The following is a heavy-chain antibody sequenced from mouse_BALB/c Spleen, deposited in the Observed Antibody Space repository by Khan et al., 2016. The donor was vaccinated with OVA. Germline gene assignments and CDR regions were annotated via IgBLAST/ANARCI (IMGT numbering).Heavy chain of an antibody. J-gene: IGHJ4*01. Sequence: QVQLQQSGAEVVKSGASVKLSCKASGYTFTSYDLNWVRQRPEQGLEWIGWIFPGDGTTKYNEKFKGKATLPTDKSSSTAYIQLSRLTSEDSAVYCCARMRGSMDYWGQGTSVTVSS. CDR3: ARMRGSMDY. CDR2: IFPGDGTT. CDR1: GYTFTSYD. V-gene: IGHV1S56*01.